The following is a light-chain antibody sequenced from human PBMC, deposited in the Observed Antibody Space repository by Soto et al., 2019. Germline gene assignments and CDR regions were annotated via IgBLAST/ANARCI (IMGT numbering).Light chain of an antibody. V-gene: IGKV1-33*01. CDR1: HDISYY. Sequence: DVQMTQSPSSLSASVGDRVTITCQASHDISYYATWCQQKPGRAPKLLIYDASDLETGVPSRFSGSGSGRDFTLTISSLQPDDIAIYYCQQYYDFPWTFGQGTKVEIK. CDR3: QQYYDFPWT. J-gene: IGKJ1*01. CDR2: DAS.